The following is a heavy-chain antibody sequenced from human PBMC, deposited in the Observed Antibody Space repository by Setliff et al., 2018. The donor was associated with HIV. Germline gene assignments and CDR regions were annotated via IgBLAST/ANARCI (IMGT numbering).Heavy chain of an antibody. J-gene: IGHJ4*02. D-gene: IGHD1-26*01. Sequence: ASVKVSCKASGYTFPDYGISWVRQAPGQGLEWMGWISAYNGNTNYAQKFQERVTMTTDTSSTTAHMELRSLRSDDTAVYYCARDRRFAGTYHFDSWGQGTLVTVSS. V-gene: IGHV1-18*01. CDR1: GYTFPDYG. CDR3: ARDRRFAGTYHFDS. CDR2: ISAYNGNT.